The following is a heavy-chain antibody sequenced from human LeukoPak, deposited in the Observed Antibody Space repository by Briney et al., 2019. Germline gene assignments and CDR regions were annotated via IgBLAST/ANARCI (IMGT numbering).Heavy chain of an antibody. J-gene: IGHJ5*02. CDR1: GGSFSGYY. V-gene: IGHV4-34*01. CDR2: INHSGST. D-gene: IGHD6-19*01. Sequence: ESSETLSLTCAVYGGSFSGYYWSWIRQPPGKGLEWIGEINHSGSTNYNPSLKSRVTISVDTSKNQFSLKLSSVTAADTAVYYCARERERYSSGWLNWFDPWGQGTLVTVSS. CDR3: ARERERYSSGWLNWFDP.